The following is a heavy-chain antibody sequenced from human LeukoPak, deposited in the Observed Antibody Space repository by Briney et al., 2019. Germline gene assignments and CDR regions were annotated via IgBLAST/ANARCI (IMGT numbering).Heavy chain of an antibody. V-gene: IGHV1-69*06. D-gene: IGHD3-9*01. Sequence: SVKVSCKASGGTFSSYAISWVRQAPGQGLEWMGGIIPIFGTANYAQKFQGRVTITADKSTSTAYMELSSLRSEDTAVYYCANELYDILTGTFDYWGQGTLVTVSS. CDR3: ANELYDILTGTFDY. CDR1: GGTFSSYA. J-gene: IGHJ4*02. CDR2: IIPIFGTA.